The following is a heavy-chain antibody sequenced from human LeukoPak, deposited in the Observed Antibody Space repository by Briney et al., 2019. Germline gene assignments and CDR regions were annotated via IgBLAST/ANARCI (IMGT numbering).Heavy chain of an antibody. V-gene: IGHV5-51*01. CDR3: ARRYCSGGTCYYFDY. CDR1: GYSFSRHG. Sequence: GESLKISCEASGYSFSRHGIVWVRQMPGKGLEWMGIINPADSVTIYSPPFQGQVTISADKSITTAYLQWSSLKASDTAMYYCARRYCSGGTCYYFDYWGQGALVTVSS. D-gene: IGHD2-15*01. CDR2: INPADSVT. J-gene: IGHJ4*02.